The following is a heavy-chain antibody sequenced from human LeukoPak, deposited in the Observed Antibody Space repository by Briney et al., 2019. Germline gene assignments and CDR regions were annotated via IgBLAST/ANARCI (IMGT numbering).Heavy chain of an antibody. J-gene: IGHJ4*02. CDR3: ASSYYDSSGYYDDIYY. CDR1: GGTFTNYA. Sequence: GASVKVSCKASGGTFTNYAINWVRQAPGQGLEWMGGIIPIFGTANYAQKFQGRVTITADESTSTAYMELSSLRSEDTAVYYCASSYYDSSGYYDDIYYWGQGTLVTVSS. CDR2: IIPIFGTA. V-gene: IGHV1-69*13. D-gene: IGHD3-22*01.